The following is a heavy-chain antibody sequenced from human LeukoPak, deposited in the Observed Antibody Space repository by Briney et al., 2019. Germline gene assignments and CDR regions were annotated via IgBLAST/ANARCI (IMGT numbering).Heavy chain of an antibody. CDR3: ARIAARLFYYYYYMDV. CDR1: GFTFDDYG. D-gene: IGHD6-6*01. J-gene: IGHJ6*03. CDR2: INWNGGSA. V-gene: IGHV3-20*04. Sequence: GGSLRLSCAASGFTFDDYGMSWVRQAPGKGLEWVSGINWNGGSAGYADSVKGRFTISRDNAKNSLYLQMNSLRAEDTALYYCARIAARLFYYYYYMDVWGKGTTVTVSS.